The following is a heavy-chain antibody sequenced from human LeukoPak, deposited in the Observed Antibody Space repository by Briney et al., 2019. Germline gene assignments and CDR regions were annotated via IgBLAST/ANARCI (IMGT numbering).Heavy chain of an antibody. Sequence: GGSLRLSCAASGFTFRSYDMSLVRQARRKGLEWVSAISGSGANTYDADSVKGRFTISRDNSKNTLYLQMNSLRAEDTAVYYCAKDSNRGVWGSYRSYDYWGQGTLVTVSS. V-gene: IGHV3-23*01. J-gene: IGHJ4*02. D-gene: IGHD3-16*01. CDR1: GFTFRSYD. CDR2: ISGSGANT. CDR3: AKDSNRGVWGSYRSYDY.